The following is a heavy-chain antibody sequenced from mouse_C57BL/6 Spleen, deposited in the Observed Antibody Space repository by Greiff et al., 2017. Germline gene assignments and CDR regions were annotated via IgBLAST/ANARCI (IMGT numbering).Heavy chain of an antibody. CDR2: INPSSGYT. V-gene: IGHV1-7*01. CDR3: TRSPLRIHAMDY. D-gene: IGHD1-2*01. CDR1: GYTFTSYW. J-gene: IGHJ4*01. Sequence: VQLQQSGAELAKPGASVKLSCKASGYTFTSYWMHWVKQRPGQGLEWIGYINPSSGYTKYNQKFKDKATLTADKSSSTAYMQLSSLTYEDSAVYCCTRSPLRIHAMDYWGQGTSVTVSS.